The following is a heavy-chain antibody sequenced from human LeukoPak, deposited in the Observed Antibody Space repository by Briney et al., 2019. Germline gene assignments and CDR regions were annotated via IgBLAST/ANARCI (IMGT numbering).Heavy chain of an antibody. CDR1: GYTFTNYG. J-gene: IGHJ4*02. Sequence: ASVKVSCKAFGYTFTNYGINWARQAPGQGPEWMGWINTYNDDTKCAPKFQGRVTMTTDPSTSTAYMELRSLKPDDTAVYYCARDLTFGGVFFSWGQGTLVAVSS. CDR2: INTYNDDT. D-gene: IGHD3-16*02. V-gene: IGHV1-18*01. CDR3: ARDLTFGGVFFS.